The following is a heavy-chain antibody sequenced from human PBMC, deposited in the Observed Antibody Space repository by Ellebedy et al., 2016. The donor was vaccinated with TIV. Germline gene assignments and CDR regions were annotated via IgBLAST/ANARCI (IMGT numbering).Heavy chain of an antibody. CDR3: VRDLHWAFDI. CDR1: GFTFSDYY. J-gene: IGHJ3*02. V-gene: IGHV3-48*02. CDR2: IPRDSDAM. D-gene: IGHD1-1*01. Sequence: GESLKISCAASGFTFSDYYMNWVRQAPGKGLEWVSYIPRDSDAMSYADSVKGRFTISRDNAKNSLYLQMNSLRDADTAVYYCVRDLHWAFDIWGQGTVVTVSS.